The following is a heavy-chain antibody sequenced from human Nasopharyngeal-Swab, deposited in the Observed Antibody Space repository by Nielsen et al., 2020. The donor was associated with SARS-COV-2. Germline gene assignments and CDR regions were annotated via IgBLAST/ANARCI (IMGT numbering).Heavy chain of an antibody. CDR1: GFTFSSYA. V-gene: IGHV3-23*03. Sequence: GGSLRLSCAAPGFTFSSYAMSWVRQAPGKGLEWVSVIYSGGSSTYYADFVKGRFTISRDNSKNTLYLQMNSLRAEDTAVYYCAKEDTAMVRFDYWGQGTLVTVSS. CDR2: IYSGGSST. D-gene: IGHD5-18*01. CDR3: AKEDTAMVRFDY. J-gene: IGHJ4*02.